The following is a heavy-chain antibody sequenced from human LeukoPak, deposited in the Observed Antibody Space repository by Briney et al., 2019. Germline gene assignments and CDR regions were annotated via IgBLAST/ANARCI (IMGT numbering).Heavy chain of an antibody. V-gene: IGHV4-38-2*02. CDR1: GYSISSGYY. J-gene: IGHJ3*02. Sequence: SETLSLTCTVSGYSISSGYYWGWIRQPPGKGLEWIGSIYHSGSTYYNPSLKSRVTISVDTSKNQFSLKLSSVTAADTAVYYCARVTAGAIDAFDIWGQGTMVTVSS. CDR3: ARVTAGAIDAFDI. D-gene: IGHD6-19*01. CDR2: IYHSGST.